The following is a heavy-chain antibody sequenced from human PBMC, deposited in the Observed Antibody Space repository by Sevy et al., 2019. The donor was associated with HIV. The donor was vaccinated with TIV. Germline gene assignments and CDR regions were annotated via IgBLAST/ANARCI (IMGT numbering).Heavy chain of an antibody. CDR2: IYYSGNT. V-gene: IGHV4-59*01. Sequence: GSLRLSCTVSGGSISSYYWSWIRQPPGKGLEWIGYIYYSGNTNYNPSLKSRVTISLDTSKIQFSLKLRSVTTADTAVYYCAGGVGAADNWFDPWGQGTLVTVSS. D-gene: IGHD6-13*01. CDR3: AGGVGAADNWFDP. J-gene: IGHJ5*02. CDR1: GGSISSYY.